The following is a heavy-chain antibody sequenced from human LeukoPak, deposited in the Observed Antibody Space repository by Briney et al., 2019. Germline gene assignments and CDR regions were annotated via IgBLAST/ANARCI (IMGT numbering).Heavy chain of an antibody. Sequence: SETLPLTCTVSGDSISNYYWSWIRQPPGKGLEWIAYIYYRGSTTYNPSLRSRITISVDTSRNQFSLKLTSVTAADTAVYYCARSRSGYSYEHGAFEIWGQGTVVTVSS. CDR1: GDSISNYY. J-gene: IGHJ3*02. CDR3: ARSRSGYSYEHGAFEI. CDR2: IYYRGST. V-gene: IGHV4-59*01. D-gene: IGHD5-18*01.